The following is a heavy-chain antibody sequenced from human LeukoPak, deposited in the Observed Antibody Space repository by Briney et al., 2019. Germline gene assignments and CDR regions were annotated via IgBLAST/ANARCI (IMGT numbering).Heavy chain of an antibody. CDR1: GFTFSSYS. CDR3: ARSTDGDTAMVTIMNYFDY. J-gene: IGHJ4*02. Sequence: GGSLRLSCAASGFTFSSYSMNWVRQAPGKGLEWVSYIGSSSSTIYYADSVKGRFTISRDNAKNSLYLQMNSLRDEDTAVYYCARSTDGDTAMVTIMNYFDYWGQGTLATVSS. D-gene: IGHD5-18*01. CDR2: IGSSSSTI. V-gene: IGHV3-48*02.